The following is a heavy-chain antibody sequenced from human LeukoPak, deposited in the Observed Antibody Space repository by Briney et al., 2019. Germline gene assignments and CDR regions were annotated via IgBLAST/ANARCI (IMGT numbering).Heavy chain of an antibody. CDR1: GYTFTSYD. Sequence: ASVKVSCKASGYTFTSYDINWVRQATGQGLEWMGWMNPNSGNTGYAQKFQGRVTMTRNTSISTAYMELNSLRSEDTAVYYCARGSNVYYDFWSGYYSAYYYYYYMDVWGKGTTVTASS. J-gene: IGHJ6*03. D-gene: IGHD3-3*01. CDR2: MNPNSGNT. CDR3: ARGSNVYYDFWSGYYSAYYYYYYMDV. V-gene: IGHV1-8*01.